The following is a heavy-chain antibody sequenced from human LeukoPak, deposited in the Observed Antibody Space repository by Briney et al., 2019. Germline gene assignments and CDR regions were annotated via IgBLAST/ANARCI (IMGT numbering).Heavy chain of an antibody. J-gene: IGHJ5*02. D-gene: IGHD5-24*01. CDR3: ARPSRGPYNWFDP. Sequence: ASVKVSCKASGYTFTGYAMHWVRQAPGQRLEWMGWINAGNGNTKYSQKFQGRVTITRDTSASTAYMELSSLRSEDTAVYYCARPSRGPYNWFDPWGQGTLVTVSS. CDR1: GYTFTGYA. V-gene: IGHV1-3*01. CDR2: INAGNGNT.